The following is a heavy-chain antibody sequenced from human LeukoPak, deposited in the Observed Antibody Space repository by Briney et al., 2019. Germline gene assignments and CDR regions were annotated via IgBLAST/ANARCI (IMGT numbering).Heavy chain of an antibody. CDR1: GYTFTSYD. CDR3: ARGPLGSYCSGGSCYGGDY. J-gene: IGHJ4*02. Sequence: ASVKVSCKASGYTFTSYDINWVRQATGQGLEWMGWMNPNSGITGYAQKFQGRVTVTRNTSISTAYMELSSLRSEDTAVYYCARGPLGSYCSGGSCYGGDYWGQGTLVTVSS. CDR2: MNPNSGIT. D-gene: IGHD2-15*01. V-gene: IGHV1-8*01.